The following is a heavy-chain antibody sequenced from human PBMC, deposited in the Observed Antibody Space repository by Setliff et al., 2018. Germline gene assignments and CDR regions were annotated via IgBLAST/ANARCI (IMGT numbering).Heavy chain of an antibody. Sequence: GGSLRLSCAASGFTFSSYWMSWVRQAPGKGLEWVAVIWYDGSNKYYADSVKGRFTISRDNSKNSLYLQMNSLRAEDTAVYYCARDLGVISGSYLDYWGQGTLVTVS. CDR3: ARDLGVISGSYLDY. V-gene: IGHV3-33*08. CDR2: IWYDGSNK. CDR1: GFTFSSYW. J-gene: IGHJ4*02. D-gene: IGHD1-26*01.